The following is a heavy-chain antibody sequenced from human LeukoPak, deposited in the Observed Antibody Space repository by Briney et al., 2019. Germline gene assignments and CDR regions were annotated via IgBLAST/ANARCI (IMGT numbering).Heavy chain of an antibody. CDR1: GFTFSTYA. Sequence: GGSLRLSCAASGFTFSTYALSWVRQAPGKGLEWVSTISDDVDTTYYADSVKGRFAISRDDSKNTLYLQMNSLRAEDTAVYYCAKDPAAGLLLYYFDYWGQGTLVTVSS. CDR3: AKDPAAGLLLYYFDY. D-gene: IGHD6-25*01. V-gene: IGHV3-23*01. J-gene: IGHJ4*02. CDR2: ISDDVDTT.